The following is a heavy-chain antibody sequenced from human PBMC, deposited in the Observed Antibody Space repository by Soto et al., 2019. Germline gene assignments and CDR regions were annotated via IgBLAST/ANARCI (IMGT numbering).Heavy chain of an antibody. Sequence: SETLSLTCTVSGGSISSSSYCWGWIRQPPGKGLEWIGGIYYSGSTYYNPSLKSRVTISVDTSKNQFSLKLSSVTAADTAVYYCARHRRPRIAAAGMKGSEVWGQGTTVIVS. D-gene: IGHD6-13*01. V-gene: IGHV4-39*01. J-gene: IGHJ6*01. CDR3: ARHRRPRIAAAGMKGSEV. CDR1: GGSISSSSYC. CDR2: IYYSGST.